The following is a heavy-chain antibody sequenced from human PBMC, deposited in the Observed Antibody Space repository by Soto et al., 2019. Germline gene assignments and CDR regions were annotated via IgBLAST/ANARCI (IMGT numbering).Heavy chain of an antibody. J-gene: IGHJ4*02. V-gene: IGHV4-4*07. CDR3: ARDYGGSVKRYYFDY. CDR2: IYTSGST. D-gene: IGHD3-10*01. Sequence: SETLSLTCTVSGGSISSYYWSWIRQPAGKGLEWIGRIYTSGSTNYNPSLKSRVTMSVDTSKNQFSLKLSSVTATDTAVYYCARDYGGSVKRYYFDYWGQGTLVTVSS. CDR1: GGSISSYY.